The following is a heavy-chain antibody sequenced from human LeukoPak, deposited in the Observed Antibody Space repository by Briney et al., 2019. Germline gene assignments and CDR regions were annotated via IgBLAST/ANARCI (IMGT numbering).Heavy chain of an antibody. CDR1: GYSISSGYY. CDR2: IYHSGST. V-gene: IGHV4-38-2*02. Sequence: SETLSLTCTVSGYSISSGYYWGWIRQPPGKGLEWIGSIYHSGSTNYNPSLKSRVTISVDTSKNQFSLKLSSVTAADTAVYYCARHFRYCSSTSCYLWFDPWGQGTLVTVSS. CDR3: ARHFRYCSSTSCYLWFDP. J-gene: IGHJ5*02. D-gene: IGHD2-2*01.